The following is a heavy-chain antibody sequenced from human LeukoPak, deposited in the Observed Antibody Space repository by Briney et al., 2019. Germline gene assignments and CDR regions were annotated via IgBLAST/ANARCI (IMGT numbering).Heavy chain of an antibody. CDR1: GFTFSDYY. CDR2: ISYDGSNK. D-gene: IGHD5-18*01. Sequence: GGSLRLSCAASGFTFSDYYMSWIRQAPGKGLEWVAVISYDGSNKYYADSVKGRFTISRDNSKNTLYLQMNSLRAEDSAVYYCAKAGYGHTYTPYYFDYWGQGTLVTVSS. CDR3: AKAGYGHTYTPYYFDY. J-gene: IGHJ4*02. V-gene: IGHV3-30*18.